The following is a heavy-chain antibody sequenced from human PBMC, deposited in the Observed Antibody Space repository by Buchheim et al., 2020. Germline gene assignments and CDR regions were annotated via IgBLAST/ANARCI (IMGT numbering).Heavy chain of an antibody. J-gene: IGHJ6*03. CDR1: GFTFSSYA. CDR2: ISGSGGST. D-gene: IGHD2-2*01. V-gene: IGHV3-23*01. CDR3: AKAVSQYCSSTSCYRSNAGYYMDV. Sequence: EVQLLESGGGLVQPGGSLRLSCAASGFTFSSYAMSWVRQAPGKGLEWVSAISGSGGSTYYADSVKGRFTISRDNSKNTLYLQMNSLRAEDTAVYYCAKAVSQYCSSTSCYRSNAGYYMDVWGKGTT.